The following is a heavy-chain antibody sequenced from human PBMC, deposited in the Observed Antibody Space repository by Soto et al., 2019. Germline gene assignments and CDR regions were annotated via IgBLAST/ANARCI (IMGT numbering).Heavy chain of an antibody. V-gene: IGHV1-18*01. CDR1: GYTFTSYG. CDR2: ISAYNGNT. CDR3: AHRRTRLAAFGY. Sequence: ASVKVSCKASGYTFTSYGISWVRQAPGQGLEWMGWISAYNGNTNYAQKLQGRVTISKDTSKNQVVLTMTNMDPVDTATYYCAHRRTRLAAFGYWGQGTLVTVSS. J-gene: IGHJ4*02. D-gene: IGHD3-16*01.